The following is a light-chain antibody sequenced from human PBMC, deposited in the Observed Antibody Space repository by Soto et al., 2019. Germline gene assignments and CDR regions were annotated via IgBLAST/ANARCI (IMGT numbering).Light chain of an antibody. CDR2: DAS. J-gene: IGKJ1*01. Sequence: DIRMTQSPSTLSASAGDRVTITCRASQNIGTWLAWYQQKPGKAPDLLIYDASTLESVVPSRFSGSGSGTEFTLTISSLQPGDFATYYCQQCGDSWSFGQGTKVEIE. CDR3: QQCGDSWS. V-gene: IGKV1-5*01. CDR1: QNIGTW.